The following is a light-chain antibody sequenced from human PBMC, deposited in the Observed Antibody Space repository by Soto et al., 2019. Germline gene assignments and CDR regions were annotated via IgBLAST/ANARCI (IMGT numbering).Light chain of an antibody. CDR3: QQYNNWPPANT. CDR1: QSVSSN. Sequence: EIVMTQSPATLSVSPGERATLSCRASQSVSSNLAWYQQKPGQAPRLLFYGASTRATGIPARFSGSGSGTEFTLTISSLQSEDFAVYYCQQYNNWPPANTFGQGTKLEIK. CDR2: GAS. J-gene: IGKJ2*01. V-gene: IGKV3-15*01.